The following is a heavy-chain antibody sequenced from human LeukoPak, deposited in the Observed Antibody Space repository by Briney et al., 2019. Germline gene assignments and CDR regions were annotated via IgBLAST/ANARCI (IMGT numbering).Heavy chain of an antibody. Sequence: PGGSLRLSCVVSGITLSNYGMSWVRQAPGKGLEWVSGISERGGSTNYADSVKGRFIISRDNSKNTMYLQMNSLRAEDTSVYYCVAGNWGARDSFDLWGRGTVVTVSS. V-gene: IGHV3-23*01. D-gene: IGHD7-27*01. J-gene: IGHJ3*01. CDR3: VAGNWGARDSFDL. CDR1: GITLSNYG. CDR2: ISERGGST.